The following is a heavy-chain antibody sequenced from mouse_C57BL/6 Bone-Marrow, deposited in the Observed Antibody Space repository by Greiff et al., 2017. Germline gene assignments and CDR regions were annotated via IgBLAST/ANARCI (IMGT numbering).Heavy chain of an antibody. CDR1: GFTFSDYG. CDR3: ARTGWSAWFAY. J-gene: IGHJ3*01. CDR2: ISNLAYSI. D-gene: IGHD2-3*01. V-gene: IGHV5-15*01. Sequence: DVKLVESGGGLVQPGGSLKLSCAAFGFTFSDYGMAWVRQAPRKGPEWVAFISNLAYSIYYADTVTGRFTISRENAKNTLYLEMSSLRSEDTAMYYCARTGWSAWFAYWGQGTLVTVSA.